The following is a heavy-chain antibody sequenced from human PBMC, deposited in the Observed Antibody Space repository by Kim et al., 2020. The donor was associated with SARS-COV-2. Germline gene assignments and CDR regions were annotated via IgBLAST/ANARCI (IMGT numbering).Heavy chain of an antibody. Sequence: GGSLRLSCAASGFTFSSYSMNWVRQAPGKGLEWVSYISSSSSTIYYADSVKGRFTISRDNAKNSLYLQMNSLRDEDTAVYYCAPGGGGSSGWYRMGRTAHWFDPWGQGTLVTVSS. D-gene: IGHD6-19*01. V-gene: IGHV3-48*02. CDR3: APGGGGSSGWYRMGRTAHWFDP. J-gene: IGHJ5*02. CDR2: ISSSSSTI. CDR1: GFTFSSYS.